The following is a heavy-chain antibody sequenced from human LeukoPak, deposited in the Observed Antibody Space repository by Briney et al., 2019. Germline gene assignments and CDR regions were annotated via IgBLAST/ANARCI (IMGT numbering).Heavy chain of an antibody. V-gene: IGHV4-59*01. Sequence: SETLSLTCTVSGGSISSYYWSWIRQPPGKGLEWIGYIYYSGSTNYNPSLKSRVTISVDTSKNQFSLKLSSVTAADTAVYYCARTDWEGYFDYWGQGTLVTVSS. D-gene: IGHD1-26*01. CDR1: GGSISSYY. CDR3: ARTDWEGYFDY. CDR2: IYYSGST. J-gene: IGHJ4*02.